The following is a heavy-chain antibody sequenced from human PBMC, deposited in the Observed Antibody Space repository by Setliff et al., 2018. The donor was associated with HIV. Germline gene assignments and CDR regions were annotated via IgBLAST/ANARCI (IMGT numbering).Heavy chain of an antibody. J-gene: IGHJ4*02. D-gene: IGHD3-22*01. CDR3: AKSPIYYDSSGQSRGPFDY. V-gene: IGHV4-31*03. CDR1: GGSISSGGYY. CDR2: IYYSGST. Sequence: SETLSLTCTVSGGSISSGGYYWSWIRQHPGKGLEWFGYIYYSGSTYYNPSLKSRVTISVDTSKNQFSLKLSSVTAADTAVYYRAKSPIYYDSSGQSRGPFDYWGQGTLVTVSS.